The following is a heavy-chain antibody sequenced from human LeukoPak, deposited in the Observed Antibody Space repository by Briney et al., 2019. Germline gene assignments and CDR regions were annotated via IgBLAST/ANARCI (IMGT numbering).Heavy chain of an antibody. CDR1: GFTFSSYA. D-gene: IGHD3-3*01. CDR2: ISGSGGST. V-gene: IGHV3-23*01. CDR3: AKPRHLLRFLEWLSPFDF. Sequence: PGGSLRLSCAASGFTFSSYAMSWVRQAPGKGLEWVSAISGSGGSTYYADSVKGRFTISRDNSKNTLYLQMNSLRAEDTAVYYCAKPRHLLRFLEWLSPFDFWGQGTLVPVYS. J-gene: IGHJ4*02.